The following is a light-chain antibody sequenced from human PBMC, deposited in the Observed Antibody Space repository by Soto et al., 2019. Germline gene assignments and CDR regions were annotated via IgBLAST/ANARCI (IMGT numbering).Light chain of an antibody. CDR3: QQYGRSPRT. CDR2: AAS. V-gene: IGKV3-20*01. CDR1: QSISNS. Sequence: EIVLTQSPGTLSLSPGERATLSCRASQSISNSLAWYQQRPGQSPRLLIYAASSRATGVPDRFSGGGSATDFPLTVSRVEPEDFAVYYCQQYGRSPRTFGQGTKLEIK. J-gene: IGKJ2*02.